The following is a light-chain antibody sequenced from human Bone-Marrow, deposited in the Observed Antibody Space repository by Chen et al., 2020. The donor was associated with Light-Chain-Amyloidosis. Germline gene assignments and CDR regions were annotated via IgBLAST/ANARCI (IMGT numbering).Light chain of an antibody. V-gene: IGLV2-14*03. Sequence: QSALTQPASVSGSPGQSITIPCTGTSSDIGDYMYVSWYQHHPGKAPKLIIFDVTKRPSGVSDRFSGSTSGNTASLTISGLQAEDEADYYCTSYRVMNSIVFGTGTKISVL. CDR1: SSDIGDYMY. J-gene: IGLJ1*01. CDR2: DVT. CDR3: TSYRVMNSIV.